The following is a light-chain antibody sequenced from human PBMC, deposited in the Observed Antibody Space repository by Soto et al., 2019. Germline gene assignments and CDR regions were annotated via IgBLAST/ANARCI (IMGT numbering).Light chain of an antibody. CDR2: DAS. V-gene: IGKV3-11*01. Sequence: EIVLTQSPATLSLSPGXRATLSCRASQSVSSYLAWYQQKPGQAPRLLIYDASNRATGIPARFSGSGSGTDFTLTISSLEPEDFAVYYCQQRSNWPPPTFGGGTKVDIK. CDR3: QQRSNWPPPT. CDR1: QSVSSY. J-gene: IGKJ4*01.